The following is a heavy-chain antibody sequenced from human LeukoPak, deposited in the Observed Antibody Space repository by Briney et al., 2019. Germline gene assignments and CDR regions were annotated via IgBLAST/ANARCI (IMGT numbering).Heavy chain of an antibody. D-gene: IGHD4-17*01. CDR2: ISGSGGTT. CDR3: AKGLTPPYGVPYH. CDR1: GSTFSAHA. V-gene: IGHV3-23*01. Sequence: GSLRLSCADSGSTFSAHAMSWVRQAPGKGLGWVSAISGSGGTTQYADSVKGRFTISRDNSKNTLYLQMSSLRAEDTAVYYCAKGLTPPYGVPYHWGQGTLVTVSS. J-gene: IGHJ1*01.